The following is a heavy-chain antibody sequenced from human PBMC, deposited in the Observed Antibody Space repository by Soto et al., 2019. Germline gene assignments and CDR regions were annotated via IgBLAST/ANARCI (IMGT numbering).Heavy chain of an antibody. V-gene: IGHV4-30-4*01. CDR1: GGSISSGDHY. CDR2: IYYRGRT. Sequence: SETLSLTCAVSGGSISSGDHYWTWIRQPPGKGLEWIGCIYYRGRTYYSPSLKSRVSMSVDTSKNQFSLELSSVTAADTAVYYCARNYGGDYSDYWGQGALVTVSS. J-gene: IGHJ4*02. D-gene: IGHD2-21*01. CDR3: ARNYGGDYSDY.